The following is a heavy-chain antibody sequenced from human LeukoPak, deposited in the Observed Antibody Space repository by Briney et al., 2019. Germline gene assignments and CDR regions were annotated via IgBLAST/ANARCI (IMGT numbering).Heavy chain of an antibody. J-gene: IGHJ4*02. CDR1: GFSFSSYS. CDR3: ARDYVYAFDY. V-gene: IGHV3-48*01. Sequence: GGSLRLSCAASGFSFSSYSINWVRQAPGKGLEWVSYISGDGNAKHYTDSVKGRFTISRDNAKNALYLQMNSLRAEDTADYFCARDYVYAFDYWGQGTLVTVSS. D-gene: IGHD2/OR15-2a*01. CDR2: ISGDGNAK.